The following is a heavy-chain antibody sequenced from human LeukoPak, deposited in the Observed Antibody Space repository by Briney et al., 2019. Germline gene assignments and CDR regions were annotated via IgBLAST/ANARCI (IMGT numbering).Heavy chain of an antibody. CDR1: GGSISRGSYY. CDR2: IYTSGST. D-gene: IGHD3-22*01. V-gene: IGHV4-61*02. Sequence: PSETLSLTCTVSGGSISRGSYYWSWIRQPAGKGLEWIGRIYTSGSTNYNPSLKSRVTISVDKSKNQFSLKLSSVTAADTAVYYCARVGYDSSGYRDTTFDYWGQGTLVTVSS. J-gene: IGHJ4*02. CDR3: ARVGYDSSGYRDTTFDY.